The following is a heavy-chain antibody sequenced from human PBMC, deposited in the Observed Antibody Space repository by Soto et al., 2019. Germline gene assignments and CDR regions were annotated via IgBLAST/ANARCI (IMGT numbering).Heavy chain of an antibody. J-gene: IGHJ5*02. CDR1: GFPGGGTS. CDR3: ARLIVSSGPPTGWFAP. V-gene: IGHV3-53*01. CDR2: IYSGGST. Sequence: SSGFPGGGTSMSRGRKATGKGLEWVSVIYSGGSTYYADSVKGRFTISRDNSKNTLYLQMNSLRAEDTAVYYCARLIVSSGPPTGWFAPWGQGTLVTLSS. D-gene: IGHD3-22*01.